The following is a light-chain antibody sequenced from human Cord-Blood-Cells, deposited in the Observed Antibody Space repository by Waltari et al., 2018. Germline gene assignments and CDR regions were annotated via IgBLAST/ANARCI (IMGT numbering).Light chain of an antibody. CDR1: QSVSCSY. CDR3: QQYGSSFT. Sequence: GFPRSPGSPYVSRGERDTSPCRATQSVSCSYLAWYQQTPGQAPRLLIYGASSSAAGIPDRFSGSGSETDFTLTISRLEPEDCAVYYCQQYGSSFTFGPGTKVDIK. J-gene: IGKJ3*01. V-gene: IGKV3-20*01. CDR2: GAS.